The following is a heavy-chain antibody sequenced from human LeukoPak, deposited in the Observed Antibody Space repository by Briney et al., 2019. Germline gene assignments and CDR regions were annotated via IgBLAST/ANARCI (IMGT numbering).Heavy chain of an antibody. Sequence: GGSLRLSCAASGFTFSSYWMSWVRQAPGKGLEWVANIKQDGSERYYVDSVKGRFTISRDNAKNSLYLQMNSLRAEDTAVYYCAREEGGYCSGGSCYHDYWGQGTLVTVSS. CDR1: GFTFSSYW. J-gene: IGHJ4*02. CDR3: AREEGGYCSGGSCYHDY. V-gene: IGHV3-7*03. D-gene: IGHD2-15*01. CDR2: IKQDGSER.